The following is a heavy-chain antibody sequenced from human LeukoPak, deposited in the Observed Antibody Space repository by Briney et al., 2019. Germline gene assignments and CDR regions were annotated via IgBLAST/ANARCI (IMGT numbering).Heavy chain of an antibody. CDR1: GFTFSSYA. CDR3: ARDRVVGYYYDSSGGGPDY. D-gene: IGHD3-22*01. CDR2: ISYDGSNK. V-gene: IGHV3-30*01. J-gene: IGHJ4*02. Sequence: GGSLRLSCAASGFTFSSYAMHWVRQAPGKGLEWVAVISYDGSNKYYADSVKGRFTISRDNSKSTLYLQMNSLRAEDTAVYYCARDRVVGYYYDSSGGGPDYWGQGTLVTVSS.